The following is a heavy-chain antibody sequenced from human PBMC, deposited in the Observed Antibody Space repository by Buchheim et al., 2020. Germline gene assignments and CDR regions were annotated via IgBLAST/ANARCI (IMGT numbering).Heavy chain of an antibody. CDR1: GGSFSGYY. D-gene: IGHD1/OR15-1a*01. Sequence: QVQLQQWGAGLLKPSKTLSLTCAVYGGSFSGYYWSWIRQPPGKGLEWIGEINHSGSTNYNPSLKSRVTISVDTSKNQFSLKLSSVTAADTAVYYCARNVRSGTGTTSLATGLDYWGQGTL. J-gene: IGHJ4*02. CDR3: ARNVRSGTGTTSLATGLDY. CDR2: INHSGST. V-gene: IGHV4-34*01.